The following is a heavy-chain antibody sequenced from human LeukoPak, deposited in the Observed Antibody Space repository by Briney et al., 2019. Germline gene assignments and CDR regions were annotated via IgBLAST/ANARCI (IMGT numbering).Heavy chain of an antibody. Sequence: SETLSLTCTVSGGSISGYYWSWIRQPPGKGLEWIGYIYSSGSPNYTPSLKSRVTISVDTSKNQFSLMLKSVTAADTAVYYCARRIPAAGHSSYYFDSWGQGALVTVSS. CDR1: GGSISGYY. D-gene: IGHD6-13*01. CDR2: IYSSGSP. J-gene: IGHJ4*02. V-gene: IGHV4-59*01. CDR3: ARRIPAAGHSSYYFDS.